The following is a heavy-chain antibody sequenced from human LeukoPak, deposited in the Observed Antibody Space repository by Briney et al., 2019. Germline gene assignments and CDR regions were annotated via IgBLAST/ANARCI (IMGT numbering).Heavy chain of an antibody. Sequence: SETLSLTCAVYGGSFSGYYWSWIRQPPGKGLEWIGEINHSGSTNYNPSLKSRVTISVDTSKNQFSLKLSSVTAADTAVYYCARDYYYMDVWGKGTTVTVSS. CDR1: GGSFSGYY. J-gene: IGHJ6*03. CDR3: ARDYYYMDV. V-gene: IGHV4-34*01. CDR2: INHSGST.